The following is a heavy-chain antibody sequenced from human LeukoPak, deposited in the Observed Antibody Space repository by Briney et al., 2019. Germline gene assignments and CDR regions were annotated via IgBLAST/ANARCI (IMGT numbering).Heavy chain of an antibody. J-gene: IGHJ4*02. D-gene: IGHD4-17*01. CDR2: IKQDGSEK. CDR1: GFIFSRYW. CDR3: ARDIYGDYYFDY. Sequence: GGSLRLSCVGSGFIFSRYWMSWVRQAPGKGLEWVANIKQDGSEKYYVDSVKGRFTISRDNAKNSLYLQMNSLRAEDTAVYYCARDIYGDYYFDYWGQGTLVTVSS. V-gene: IGHV3-7*01.